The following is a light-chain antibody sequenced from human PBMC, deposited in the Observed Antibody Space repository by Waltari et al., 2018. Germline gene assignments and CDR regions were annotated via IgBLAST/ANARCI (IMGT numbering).Light chain of an antibody. J-gene: IGLJ3*02. CDR3: AAWDDSLSAWV. V-gene: IGLV1-47*01. Sequence: QSVLTQPPSASGTPGQRVTISCSGSSSNIGSNYVYWYQQLPGTAPKLLIYRNNPRPSGVPGRFSCPTPGTSASLAIGGLRSEDESDYYCAAWDDSLSAWVFGGGTKLTVL. CDR2: RNN. CDR1: SSNIGSNY.